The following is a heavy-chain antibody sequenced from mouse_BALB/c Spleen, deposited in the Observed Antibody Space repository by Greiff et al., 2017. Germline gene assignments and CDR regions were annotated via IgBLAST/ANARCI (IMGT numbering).Heavy chain of an antibody. CDR2: ISSGGSYT. Sequence: EVQVVESGGGLVKPGGSLKLSCAASGFTFSSYAMSWVRQSPEKRLEWVAEISSGGSYTYYPDTVTGRFTISRDNAKNTRYLEMSSLRSEDTAMYYCARKDYGAIAYWGQGTLVTVSA. CDR3: ARKDYGAIAY. V-gene: IGHV5-9-4*01. CDR1: GFTFSSYA. D-gene: IGHD2-4*01. J-gene: IGHJ3*01.